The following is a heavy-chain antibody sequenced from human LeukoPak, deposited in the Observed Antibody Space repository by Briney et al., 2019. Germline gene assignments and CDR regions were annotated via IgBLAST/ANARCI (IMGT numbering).Heavy chain of an antibody. CDR2: INPNSGGT. Sequence: ASVKVSRKTSGYTFTGYYMHWVRQAPGQGLEWMGWINPNSGGTNYAQKFQGRVTMTRDTSISTAYMELSRLRSDDTAVYYCALQHYYYDSSGYYWHYFDYWGQGTLVTVSS. CDR1: GYTFTGYY. J-gene: IGHJ4*02. D-gene: IGHD3-22*01. CDR3: ALQHYYYDSSGYYWHYFDY. V-gene: IGHV1-2*02.